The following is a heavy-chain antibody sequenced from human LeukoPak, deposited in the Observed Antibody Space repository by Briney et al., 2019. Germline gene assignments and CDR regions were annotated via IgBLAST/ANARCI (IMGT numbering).Heavy chain of an antibody. CDR2: IIPIFGTA. CDR1: GGTFSSYA. J-gene: IGHJ3*02. V-gene: IGHV1-69*13. CDR3: ARSTPDYSASDI. D-gene: IGHD4-11*01. Sequence: ASVKVSCKASGGTFSSYAISWVRQAPGQGLEWMGGIIPIFGTANYAQKFQGRVTITADESTSTAYMELSSLRSEDTAVYYCARSTPDYSASDIWGQGTMVTVSS.